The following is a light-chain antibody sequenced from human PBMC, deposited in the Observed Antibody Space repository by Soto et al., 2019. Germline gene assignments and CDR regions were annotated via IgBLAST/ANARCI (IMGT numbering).Light chain of an antibody. V-gene: IGLV3-21*02. CDR3: QVWDRNSDVV. CDR2: DDS. J-gene: IGLJ2*01. Sequence: SYELTQPPSVSVAPGQTARITCGGNYIGSRSVHWYHQKPGQAPVLVVHDDSDRPSGIPERFSGSKSENTVTLTISRVEAGDEADFYCQVWDRNSDVVFGGGTKLTVL. CDR1: YIGSRS.